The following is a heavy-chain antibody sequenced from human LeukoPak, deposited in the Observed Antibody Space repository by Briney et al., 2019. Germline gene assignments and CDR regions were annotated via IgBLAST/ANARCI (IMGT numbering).Heavy chain of an antibody. CDR3: ARGLRYFDWFYYYGMDV. D-gene: IGHD3-9*01. CDR1: GGSFSGYY. V-gene: IGHV4-34*01. Sequence: PSETLSLTCAVYGGSFSGYYWSWIRKPPGKGLEWIGEINHSGSTNYNPSLKSRVTISVDTSKNQFSLKLSSVTAADTAVYYCARGLRYFDWFYYYGMDVWGKGTTVTVSS. J-gene: IGHJ6*04. CDR2: INHSGST.